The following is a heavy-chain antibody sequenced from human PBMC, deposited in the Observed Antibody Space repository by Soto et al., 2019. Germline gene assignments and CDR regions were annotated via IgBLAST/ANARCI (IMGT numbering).Heavy chain of an antibody. D-gene: IGHD3-16*02. CDR2: IYYSGST. J-gene: IGHJ5*02. V-gene: IGHV4-59*01. Sequence: QVQLQESGPGLVKPSETLSLTCTVSGGSISSYYWSWIRQPPGKGLEWIGYIYYSGSTNYNPSLTRPVTISVTPSKTQSSLKLSPVTAADTAVYSCARPGGGRYDYISGSYRSWFDPWGQGTLVTVSS. CDR3: ARPGGGRYDYISGSYRSWFDP. CDR1: GGSISSYY.